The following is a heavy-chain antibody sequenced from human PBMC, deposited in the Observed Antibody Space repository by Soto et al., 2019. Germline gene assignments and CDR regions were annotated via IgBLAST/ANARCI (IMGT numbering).Heavy chain of an antibody. V-gene: IGHV4-4*02. Sequence: SETLSLTCAVSGGSFTSNNCWTWVRQPPGQGLEWIGEVYRTGSTNYNPSLKSRVTISLDKSENQFSLKVTSLTAADTAVYYCASRDPGTSVDYWGQGTLVTVSS. CDR2: VYRTGST. J-gene: IGHJ4*02. CDR1: GGSFTSNNC. D-gene: IGHD1-7*01. CDR3: ASRDPGTSVDY.